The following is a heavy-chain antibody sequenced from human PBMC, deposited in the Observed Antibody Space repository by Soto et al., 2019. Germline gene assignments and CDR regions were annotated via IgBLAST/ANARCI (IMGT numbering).Heavy chain of an antibody. V-gene: IGHV3-33*01. CDR1: GFTFSSYG. CDR2: IWYDGSNK. D-gene: IGHD3-3*01. Sequence: GGSLRLSCAASGFTFSSYGIHWVRQAPGKGLEWVAVIWYDGSNKYYADSVKGRFTISRDNSKNTLYLQMNSLRAEDTAVYYCARDLFVSRYYDFWSGPNYYYYYGMDVWGQGPTVTVSS. J-gene: IGHJ6*02. CDR3: ARDLFVSRYYDFWSGPNYYYYYGMDV.